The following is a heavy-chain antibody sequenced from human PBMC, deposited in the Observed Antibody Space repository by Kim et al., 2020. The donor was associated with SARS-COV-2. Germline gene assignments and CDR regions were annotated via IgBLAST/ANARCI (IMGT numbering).Heavy chain of an antibody. CDR1: GFSLSNARMG. CDR2: IFSNDEK. J-gene: IGHJ6*02. CDR3: ARLHHSSGWYLHYYGMDV. D-gene: IGHD6-19*01. Sequence: SGPTLVNPTETLTLTCTVSGFSLSNARMGVSWIRQPPEKALEWLAHIFSNDEKSYSTSLKSRLTISKDTSKSQVVLTMTNMDPVDTATYYCARLHHSSGWYLHYYGMDVWGQGTTGTVSS. V-gene: IGHV2-26*01.